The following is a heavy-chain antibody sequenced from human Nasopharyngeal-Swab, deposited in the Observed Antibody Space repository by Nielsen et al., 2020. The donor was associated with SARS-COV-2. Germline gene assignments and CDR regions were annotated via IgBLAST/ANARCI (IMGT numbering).Heavy chain of an antibody. V-gene: IGHV7-4-1*02. CDR1: GYTFTSYA. J-gene: IGHJ5*02. CDR2: INTNTGNP. D-gene: IGHD3-3*01. CDR3: ARDEKSQGIFGVVISGQWWFDP. Sequence: ASAKVSCKASGYTFTSYAMNWVRQAPGQGLEWMGWINTNTGNPPYAQGFTGRFVFSLDTSVSTAYLQISSLKAEDTAVYYCARDEKSQGIFGVVISGQWWFDPWGQGTLVTVSS.